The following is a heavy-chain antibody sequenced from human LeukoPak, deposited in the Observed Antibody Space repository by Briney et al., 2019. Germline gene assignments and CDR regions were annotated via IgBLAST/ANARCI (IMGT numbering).Heavy chain of an antibody. CDR2: INPNSGGT. V-gene: IGHV1-2*02. D-gene: IGHD3-3*01. J-gene: IGHJ5*02. CDR3: AREALRNHWFDP. Sequence: ASVKVSCKASGYTFTGYYMHWVRQAPGQGLEWRGWINPNSGGTNYAQKFQGRVTMTRDTSISTAYMGLSRLRFDVTAVYYCAREALRNHWFDPWGQGTLVTVSS. CDR1: GYTFTGYY.